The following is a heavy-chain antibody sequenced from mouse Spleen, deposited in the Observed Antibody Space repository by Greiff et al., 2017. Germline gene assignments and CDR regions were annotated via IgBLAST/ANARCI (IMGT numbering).Heavy chain of an antibody. V-gene: IGHV5-6*01. D-gene: IGHD1-1*01. CDR3: ARHEGYYGSVDY. CDR2: ISSCGSYT. J-gene: IGHJ2*01. Sequence: EVKLVESGGDLVKPGGSLKLSCAASGFTFSSYGMSWVRQTPDKRLEWVATISSCGSYTYYPDSVKGRFTISRDNAKNTLYLQMSSLKSEDTAMYYCARHEGYYGSVDYWGQGTTLTVSS. CDR1: GFTFSSYG.